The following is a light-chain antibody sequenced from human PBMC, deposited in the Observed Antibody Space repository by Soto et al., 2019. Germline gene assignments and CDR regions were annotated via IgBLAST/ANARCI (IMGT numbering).Light chain of an antibody. CDR1: QSVLYSSSNKNY. V-gene: IGKV4-1*01. CDR3: QQYYSTPRT. Sequence: DIVMTQSPDSLAVSLGERATINCKSSQSVLYSSSNKNYLAWYQQKPGQPPKLLIYWASTRESRVPDRFSGSGSGTDFTLTISSLQAEDVAIYYCQQYYSTPRTFGQGTKVEIK. CDR2: WAS. J-gene: IGKJ1*01.